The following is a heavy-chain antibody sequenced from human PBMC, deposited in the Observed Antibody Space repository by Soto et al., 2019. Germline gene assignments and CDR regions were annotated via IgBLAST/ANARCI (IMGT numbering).Heavy chain of an antibody. CDR2: IYYSGTT. J-gene: IGHJ6*02. CDR1: GGSISSYY. Sequence: QVQLQESGPGLVKPSETLSLTCTVSGGSISSYYWNWIRQPPGKGLEWIGYIYYSGTTNYNPSLKSRVTISVDTSKNQFSLKLSSMTAADTAVYYCASGAYKYYYYGMDVWGQGTTVTVSS. V-gene: IGHV4-59*01. D-gene: IGHD1-1*01. CDR3: ASGAYKYYYYGMDV.